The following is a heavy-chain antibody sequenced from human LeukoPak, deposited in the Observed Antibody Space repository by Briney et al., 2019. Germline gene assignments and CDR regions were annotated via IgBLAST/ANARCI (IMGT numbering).Heavy chain of an antibody. Sequence: PGGSLRLSCAASGFTVSNNHMNWVRQAPGKGLEWVSSISSSSSYIYYADSVKGRFTISRDNAKNSLYLQMNSLKAEDTAVYYCASGGTSFLVGYYYYMDVWGKGTTATVSS. CDR2: ISSSSSYI. CDR1: GFTVSNNH. D-gene: IGHD2-2*01. J-gene: IGHJ6*03. CDR3: ASGGTSFLVGYYYYMDV. V-gene: IGHV3-21*01.